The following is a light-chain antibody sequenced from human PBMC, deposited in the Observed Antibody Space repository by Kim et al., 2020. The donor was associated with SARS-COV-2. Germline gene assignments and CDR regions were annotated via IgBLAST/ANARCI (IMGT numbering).Light chain of an antibody. V-gene: IGLV3-19*01. J-gene: IGLJ2*01. Sequence: LGQTVRITCQGDSLRSHDANWYRQKPGQAPILVIYDTDNRPSGIPDRFSGSSSGHTASLTITGAQAEDEADYYCNSRDSSGYNVVFGGGTQLTVL. CDR3: NSRDSSGYNVV. CDR2: DTD. CDR1: SLRSHD.